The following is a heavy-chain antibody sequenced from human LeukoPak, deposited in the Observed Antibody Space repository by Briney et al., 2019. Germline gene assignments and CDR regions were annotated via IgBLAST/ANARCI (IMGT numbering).Heavy chain of an antibody. Sequence: ASVTVSCQGSGYTFTGYYMHWVRQAPGQGLEWMGWINPNSGGTSYAQKFQGWVTMTRDTSISTAYMELSRLRSDDTAVYYCARGWFGDPLKAFDIWGQGTMVTVSS. CDR1: GYTFTGYY. CDR2: INPNSGGT. CDR3: ARGWFGDPLKAFDI. D-gene: IGHD3-10*01. V-gene: IGHV1-2*04. J-gene: IGHJ3*02.